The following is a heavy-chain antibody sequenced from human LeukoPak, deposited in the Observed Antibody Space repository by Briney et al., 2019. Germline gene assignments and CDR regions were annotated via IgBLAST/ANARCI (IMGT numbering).Heavy chain of an antibody. J-gene: IGHJ6*02. Sequence: PGGSLRLSCAASGFTFCSYALSWVRQAQGKGLEWVSAISGSGSSTYYADSVKGRFTISRDNSKNTLYLQMNSLRAEDTALYYCAKDRWGNYAWGIEVWGRGTTVTVSS. CDR2: ISGSGSST. CDR1: GFTFCSYA. D-gene: IGHD1-7*01. CDR3: AKDRWGNYAWGIEV. V-gene: IGHV3-23*01.